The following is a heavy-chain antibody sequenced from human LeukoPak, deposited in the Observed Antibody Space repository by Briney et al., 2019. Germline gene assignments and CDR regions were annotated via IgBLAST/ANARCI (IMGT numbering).Heavy chain of an antibody. CDR2: IWSDGGNK. CDR3: ARDLYGDLGVGY. CDR1: GFTFSSYG. V-gene: IGHV3-33*01. D-gene: IGHD4-17*01. Sequence: GGSLRLSRAASGFTFSSYGMHWVRQTPGKGLEWVAIIWSDGGNKYYADSVKGRFTISRDNSKNTLYLQMNSLRAEDTAVYYCARDLYGDLGVGYWGQGTLVTVSS. J-gene: IGHJ4*02.